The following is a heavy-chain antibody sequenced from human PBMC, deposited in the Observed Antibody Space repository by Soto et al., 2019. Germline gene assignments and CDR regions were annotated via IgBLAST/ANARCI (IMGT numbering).Heavy chain of an antibody. J-gene: IGHJ6*02. V-gene: IGHV3-30*14. CDR3: ARVSSGSIYYGMYV. Sequence: QVQLVESGGGVVQPGRSLRLSCAASGFTFSSYAMHWVRQAPGKGLEWVAVISYDGSNKYYADSVKGRFTISRDHSKNTLYLHMNSLRAEDTAVYYCARVSSGSIYYGMYVWGQGTPVTVSS. CDR2: ISYDGSNK. D-gene: IGHD1-7*01. CDR1: GFTFSSYA.